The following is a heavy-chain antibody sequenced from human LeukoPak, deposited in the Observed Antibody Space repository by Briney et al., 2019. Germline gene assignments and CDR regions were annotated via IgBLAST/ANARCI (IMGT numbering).Heavy chain of an antibody. J-gene: IGHJ4*02. V-gene: IGHV7-4-1*02. CDR2: INTKTGNP. Sequence: ASVKVSCKDSGYTFTGHAMNWVRQAPGQGPEWMGYINTKTGNPTYAQGFTGRFVFSLDTSVSTAYLQISSLKPEDTGVYYCAKGGWVAVTGMDSWGQGTLVTVSS. D-gene: IGHD6-19*01. CDR1: GYTFTGHA. CDR3: AKGGWVAVTGMDS.